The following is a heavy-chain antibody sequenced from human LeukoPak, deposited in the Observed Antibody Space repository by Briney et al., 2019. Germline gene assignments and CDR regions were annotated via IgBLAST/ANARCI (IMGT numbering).Heavy chain of an antibody. CDR2: INPSGGST. D-gene: IGHD3-10*01. Sequence: GASVKVSCKASGYTFTSYYMHWVRQAPGQGLEWMGIINPSGGSTSYAQKFQGRVTMTRDMSTSTVYMELSSLRSEDTAVYYCARTHGEDWFDPWGQGTLVTVSS. V-gene: IGHV1-46*01. CDR3: ARTHGEDWFDP. J-gene: IGHJ5*02. CDR1: GYTFTSYY.